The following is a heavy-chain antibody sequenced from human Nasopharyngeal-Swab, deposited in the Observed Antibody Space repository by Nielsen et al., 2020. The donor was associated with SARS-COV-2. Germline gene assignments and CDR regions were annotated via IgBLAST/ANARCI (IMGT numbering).Heavy chain of an antibody. Sequence: GESLKISCKGSGYTFGTSWIGWVRQMPGKGLEWVGSIYPGDSDTRYSPSFQGQVTISADKSISYTYLQWSRLEASDTAMYYCARQMDHDDIRTAFDVWGQGTMVTASS. J-gene: IGHJ3*01. V-gene: IGHV5-51*01. CDR2: IYPGDSDT. CDR1: GYTFGTSW. CDR3: ARQMDHDDIRTAFDV. D-gene: IGHD1-14*01.